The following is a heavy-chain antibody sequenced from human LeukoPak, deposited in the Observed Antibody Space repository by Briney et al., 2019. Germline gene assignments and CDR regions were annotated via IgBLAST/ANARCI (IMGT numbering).Heavy chain of an antibody. J-gene: IGHJ4*02. CDR2: ISSSSSTI. D-gene: IGHD6-13*01. V-gene: IGHV3-48*01. CDR1: GFTFSSYS. Sequence: GSLRLSCAASGFTFSSYSMNWVRQAPGKGLEWVSYISSSSSTIYYADSVKGRFTISRDNAKNSLYLQMNSLRAEDTAVYYCARDLGSSSSYFDYWGQGTLVTVSS. CDR3: ARDLGSSSSYFDY.